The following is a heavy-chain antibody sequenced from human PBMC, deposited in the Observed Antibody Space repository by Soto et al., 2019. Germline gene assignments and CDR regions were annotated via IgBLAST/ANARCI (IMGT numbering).Heavy chain of an antibody. D-gene: IGHD5-18*01. Sequence: XETLSLTCSVYGGSFSGYYWSWIRQPPGKGLEWIGEINHSGSTNYNPSLKSRVTISVDTSKNQFSLKLSSVTAADTAVYYCARGPWIPIQLWLTWLDRSGQGNMVAVSS. V-gene: IGHV4-34*01. CDR2: INHSGST. J-gene: IGHJ5*02. CDR3: ARGPWIPIQLWLTWLDR. CDR1: GGSFSGYY.